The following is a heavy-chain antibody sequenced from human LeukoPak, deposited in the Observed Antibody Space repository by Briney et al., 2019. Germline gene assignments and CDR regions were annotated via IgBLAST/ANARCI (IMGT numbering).Heavy chain of an antibody. J-gene: IGHJ4*02. Sequence: RASVKVSCKASGYTFTRYGISWVRQAPGQGLEWMGWISAYNGNTNYAQKLQGRVTMTTDTSTSTAYMELRSLRSDDTAVYYCARAYSSSWPDRIGTKFDYWGQGTLVTVSS. CDR3: ARAYSSSWPDRIGTKFDY. CDR1: GYTFTRYG. CDR2: ISAYNGNT. V-gene: IGHV1-18*01. D-gene: IGHD6-13*01.